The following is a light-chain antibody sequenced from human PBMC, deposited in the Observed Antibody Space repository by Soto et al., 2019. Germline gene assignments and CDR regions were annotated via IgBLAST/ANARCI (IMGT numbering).Light chain of an antibody. CDR1: QSVTSTY. V-gene: IGKV3-20*01. J-gene: IGKJ1*01. Sequence: DIVLTQSPGTLSLSPGERATLSCSASQSVTSTYLAWYKHKPGQPPRLLIFGASSRATGVPDRFSGSGSGTDFTLTISRLEPEDFAVYYCQQFGSSPWTFGQGTKVEIK. CDR3: QQFGSSPWT. CDR2: GAS.